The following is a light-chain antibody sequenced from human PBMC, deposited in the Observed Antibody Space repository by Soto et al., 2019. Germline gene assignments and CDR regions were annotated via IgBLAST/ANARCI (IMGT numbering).Light chain of an antibody. Sequence: DIKVTKSAATVSGYIGDRGTITCVSGQTVGSWLAWYQQKPAKAPKLLIYDASSLESGVPARFSGSGSGTEFTLTISSLQSEDFAVYYCPQYTNWPLTFAGRTKVDIK. CDR3: PQYTNWPLT. CDR2: DAS. V-gene: IGKV1-5*01. J-gene: IGKJ4*01. CDR1: QTVGSW.